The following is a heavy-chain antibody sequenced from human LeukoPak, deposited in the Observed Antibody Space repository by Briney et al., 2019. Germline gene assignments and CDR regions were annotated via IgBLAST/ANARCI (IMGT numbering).Heavy chain of an antibody. V-gene: IGHV3-21*01. Sequence: GGSLRLSCAASGFTFSSYAMSWVRQAPGKGLEWVSSISSSSSYIYYADSVKGRFTISRDNAKNSLYLQMNSLRAEDTAVYYCARDCIAAAGTVDYWGQGTLVTVSS. CDR2: ISSSSSYI. CDR1: GFTFSSYA. D-gene: IGHD6-13*01. CDR3: ARDCIAAAGTVDY. J-gene: IGHJ4*02.